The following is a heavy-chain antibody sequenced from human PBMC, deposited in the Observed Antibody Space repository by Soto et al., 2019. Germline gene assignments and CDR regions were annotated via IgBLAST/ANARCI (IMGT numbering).Heavy chain of an antibody. D-gene: IGHD3-9*01. J-gene: IGHJ4*02. Sequence: QVQLVESGGGVVQPGKSLRLSCVASGFTFSNYGMNWVRQAPGKGLEGVAVIWYDATNKYYADSVKGRFTISRDNSKNTLYLQMNSLRAEDTAVYYCARGYYFDILTGYSPDETIGDYWGQGTLVTVSS. CDR3: ARGYYFDILTGYSPDETIGDY. CDR1: GFTFSNYG. V-gene: IGHV3-33*01. CDR2: IWYDATNK.